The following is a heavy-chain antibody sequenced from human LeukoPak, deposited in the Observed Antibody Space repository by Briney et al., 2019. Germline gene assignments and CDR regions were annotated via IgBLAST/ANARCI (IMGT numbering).Heavy chain of an antibody. D-gene: IGHD3-3*01. Sequence: SETLSLTCTVSGGSISSSSYYWGWIRQPPGKGLEWIGSIYYSGSTYYNPSLKSRVTISVDTSKNQFSLKLSSVTAADTAVYYCARQETPTYYDFWSGYLGYFDYWGQGTLVTVSS. CDR2: IYYSGST. CDR3: ARQETPTYYDFWSGYLGYFDY. V-gene: IGHV4-39*01. CDR1: GGSISSSSYY. J-gene: IGHJ4*02.